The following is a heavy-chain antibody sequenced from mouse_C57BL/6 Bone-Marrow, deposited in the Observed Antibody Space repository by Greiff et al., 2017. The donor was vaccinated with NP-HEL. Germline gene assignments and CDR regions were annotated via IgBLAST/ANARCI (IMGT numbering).Heavy chain of an antibody. Sequence: QVQLKQPGTELVKPGASVKLSCKASGYTFTSYWMHWVKQRPGQGLEWIGNINPSNGGTNYNEKFKSKATLTVDKSSSTAYMQLSSLTSEDSAVYYCAREGITTVAYYFDYWGQGTTLTVSS. CDR3: AREGITTVAYYFDY. J-gene: IGHJ2*01. CDR1: GYTFTSYW. D-gene: IGHD1-1*01. V-gene: IGHV1-53*01. CDR2: INPSNGGT.